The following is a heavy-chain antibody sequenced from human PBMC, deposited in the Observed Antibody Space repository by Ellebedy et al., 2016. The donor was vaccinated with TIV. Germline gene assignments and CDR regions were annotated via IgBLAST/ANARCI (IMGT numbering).Heavy chain of an antibody. CDR3: ATGMVRGVIDY. CDR1: GRTLTELS. Sequence: ASVKVSCKVTGRTLTELSMSWVRQAPEKGLEWMGGFDPEDGETIYAQKFQGRVSMTEDTYTDTAYMELSSLRSEDTAMYYFATGMVRGVIDYWGQGTLVIVSS. V-gene: IGHV1-24*01. CDR2: FDPEDGET. J-gene: IGHJ4*02. D-gene: IGHD3-10*01.